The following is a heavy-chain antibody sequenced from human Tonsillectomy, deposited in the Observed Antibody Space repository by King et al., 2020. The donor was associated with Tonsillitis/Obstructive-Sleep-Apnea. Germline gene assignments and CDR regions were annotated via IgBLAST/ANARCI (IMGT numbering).Heavy chain of an antibody. CDR2: INHSGST. V-gene: IGHV4-34*01. J-gene: IGHJ4*02. CDR3: ARVPPTSDFGLQLYGHFDY. D-gene: IGHD4/OR15-4a*01. Sequence: VQLQQWGAGLLKPSETLSLTCAVYGGSFSGYYWSWIRQPPGKGLEWIGEINHSGSTNYNPSLKSRVTISVDTSKNQFSLKLSSVTAADTAVYYCARVPPTSDFGLQLYGHFDYWGQGTLVTVSS. CDR1: GGSFSGYY.